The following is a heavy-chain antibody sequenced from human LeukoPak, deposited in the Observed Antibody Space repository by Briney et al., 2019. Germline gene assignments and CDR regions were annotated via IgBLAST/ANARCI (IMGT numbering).Heavy chain of an antibody. D-gene: IGHD5-12*01. J-gene: IGHJ4*02. CDR2: ISGYNGNT. Sequence: PGATVNLSCTASGYTFTNYGISWVRQAPGQGLEWMGGISGYNGNTNYAQKSQGRVTMTTDTSTNAAHMELRSLRSDDTGAYYCARDCGYQCLFDYWGQGTLVTVSS. CDR3: ARDCGYQCLFDY. CDR1: GYTFTNYG. V-gene: IGHV1-18*01.